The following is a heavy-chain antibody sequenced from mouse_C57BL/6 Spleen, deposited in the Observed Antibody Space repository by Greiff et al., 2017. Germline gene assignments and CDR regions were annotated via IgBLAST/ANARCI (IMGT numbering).Heavy chain of an antibody. D-gene: IGHD1-1*01. V-gene: IGHV1-18*01. CDR3: ARGLITTVVAPYYAMDY. Sequence: EVNLVESGPELVKPGASVKIPCKASGYTFTDYNMDWVKQSHGKSLEWIGDINPNNGGTIYNQKFKGKATLTVDKSSSTAYMELRSLTSEDTAVYYCARGLITTVVAPYYAMDYWGQGTSVTVSS. CDR1: GYTFTDYN. CDR2: INPNNGGT. J-gene: IGHJ4*01.